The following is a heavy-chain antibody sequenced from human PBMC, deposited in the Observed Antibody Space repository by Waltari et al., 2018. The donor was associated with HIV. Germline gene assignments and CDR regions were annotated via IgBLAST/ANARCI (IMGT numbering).Heavy chain of an antibody. D-gene: IGHD3-22*01. CDR2: IYWDDDT. CDR1: GFSLSTSGVG. CDR3: AHRPTFLKDYYYDSSGYDPLFDY. V-gene: IGHV2-5*02. Sequence: QITLKESGPTLVKPTQTLTLTCTFPGFSLSTSGVGVGWIRQPQGKAMEWLALIYWDDDTRYSPSLKSRLTITKDTSKNQVVLTMTNMDPVDTATYYCAHRPTFLKDYYYDSSGYDPLFDYWGQGTLVTVSS. J-gene: IGHJ4*02.